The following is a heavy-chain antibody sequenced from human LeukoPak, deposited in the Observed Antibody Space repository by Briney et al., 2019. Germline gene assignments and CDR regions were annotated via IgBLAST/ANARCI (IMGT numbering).Heavy chain of an antibody. CDR3: AKDMTTLDAFDI. CDR2: ISDSGSNI. Sequence: GGSLRLSCAASGFIFSDYYMGWIRQAPGRGLEWVSYISDSGSNIYYTDSVKGRFTMSRDNAKNSLYLQMNSLRAEDTALYYCAKDMTTLDAFDIWGQGTMVTVSS. D-gene: IGHD1-1*01. CDR1: GFIFSDYY. V-gene: IGHV3-11*01. J-gene: IGHJ3*02.